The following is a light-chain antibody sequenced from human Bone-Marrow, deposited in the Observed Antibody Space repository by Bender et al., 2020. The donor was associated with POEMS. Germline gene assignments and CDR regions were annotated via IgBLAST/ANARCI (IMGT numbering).Light chain of an antibody. CDR1: NSDIGGYNS. Sequence: QSALTQPLSVSGSPGQSVTISCIGTNSDIGGYNSVSWYQLHPGKAPKLMIYDVNYRPSGVSARFSGAKSGNTASLTISGLQAEDEADYFCSSYTSSTTQVFGTGTKVTVL. CDR3: SSYTSSTTQV. CDR2: DVN. V-gene: IGLV2-14*03. J-gene: IGLJ1*01.